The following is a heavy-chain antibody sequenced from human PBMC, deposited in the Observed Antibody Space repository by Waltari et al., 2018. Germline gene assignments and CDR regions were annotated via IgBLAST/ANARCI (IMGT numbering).Heavy chain of an antibody. Sequence: QVQLQESGPGLVKPSETLSLTCAVSGYSISSGYYWGWIRQPPGKGLEWIGSIYHSGSTYYNPSLKSRVTISVDTSKNQFSLKLSSVTAADTAVYYCAGKAAAGTFDYWGQGTLVTVSS. D-gene: IGHD6-13*01. CDR1: GYSISSGYY. CDR3: AGKAAAGTFDY. CDR2: IYHSGST. V-gene: IGHV4-38-2*01. J-gene: IGHJ4*02.